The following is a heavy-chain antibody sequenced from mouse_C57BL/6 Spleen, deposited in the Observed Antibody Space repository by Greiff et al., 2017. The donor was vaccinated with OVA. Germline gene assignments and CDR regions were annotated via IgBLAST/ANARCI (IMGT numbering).Heavy chain of an antibody. D-gene: IGHD2-1*01. J-gene: IGHJ4*01. Sequence: QVQLKESGPGLVQPSQRLSITCTVSGFSLTSYGVHWVRQSPGKGLEWLGVIWSGGSTDYNAAFISRLSISKDNSKSQVFFKMNSLQADDTAIYYCARRYGNYEEAMDYWGQGTSVTVSS. V-gene: IGHV2-2*01. CDR2: IWSGGST. CDR1: GFSLTSYG. CDR3: ARRYGNYEEAMDY.